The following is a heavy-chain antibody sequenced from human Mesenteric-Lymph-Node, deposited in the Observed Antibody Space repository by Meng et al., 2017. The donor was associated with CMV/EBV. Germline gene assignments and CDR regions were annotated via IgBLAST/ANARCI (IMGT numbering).Heavy chain of an antibody. D-gene: IGHD6-6*01. CDR2: IDPNSGGT. CDR1: GYTFTDYY. J-gene: IGHJ6*02. CDR3: TRTLLAARNYGMDV. Sequence: ASVKVSCKASGYTFTDYYMYWVRQAPGQGLEWLGWIDPNSGGTNFAQKFQGRVTISRDDSKNTAYLQMNSLKTEDTAVYYCTRTLLAARNYGMDVWGQGTTVTVSS. V-gene: IGHV1-2*02.